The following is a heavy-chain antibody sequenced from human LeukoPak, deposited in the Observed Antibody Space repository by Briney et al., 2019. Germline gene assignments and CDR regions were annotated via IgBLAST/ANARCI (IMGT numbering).Heavy chain of an antibody. CDR3: AKDLDSSTCWNY. D-gene: IGHD2-2*01. CDR1: GFTFSSYA. Sequence: GGSLRLSCAASGFTFSSYAMSWVRQAPGKGLEWVSAISGRGGNTYYADSVKGRFTISRDNSRDTLYLQMNSLRAEDTALYYCAKDLDSSTCWNYWGQGTLVTVSS. CDR2: ISGRGGNT. V-gene: IGHV3-23*01. J-gene: IGHJ4*02.